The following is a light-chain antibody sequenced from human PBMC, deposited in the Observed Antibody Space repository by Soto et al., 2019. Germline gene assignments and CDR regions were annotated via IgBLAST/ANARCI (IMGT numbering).Light chain of an antibody. J-gene: IGKJ4*01. Sequence: DIQMTPSPSSPSVFLADKITIPCRTSQSIGTYLNWYQQKPGKAPKVLIYAASSLQSGVPSRFSGSGFGTDFTLSISSLQPEDSATYYCQQTYTRFLSFGGGTKVDIK. CDR1: QSIGTY. CDR2: AAS. CDR3: QQTYTRFLS. V-gene: IGKV1-39*01.